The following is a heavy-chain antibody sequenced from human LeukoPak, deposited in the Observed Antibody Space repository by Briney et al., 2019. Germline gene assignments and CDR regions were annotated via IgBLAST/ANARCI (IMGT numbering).Heavy chain of an antibody. J-gene: IGHJ4*02. CDR3: ARDRLGAGWNDV. D-gene: IGHD1-1*01. V-gene: IGHV4-59*01. CDR1: GGSICSYY. CDR2: IYYSGST. Sequence: PSETLSLTCTVSGGSICSYYWSWIRQPPGKGLEWIGYIYYSGSTNYNPSLKSRVTISVDTSKNQFSLKLSSVTAADTAVYSCARDRLGAGWNDVWGQGTLVTVSP.